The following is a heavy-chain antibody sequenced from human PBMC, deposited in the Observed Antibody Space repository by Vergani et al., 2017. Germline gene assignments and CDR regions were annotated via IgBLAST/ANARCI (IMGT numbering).Heavy chain of an antibody. V-gene: IGHV5-51*01. CDR3: GGRYSGSYDSFDY. Sequence: EVQLVQSGAEVKTPGESLKISCKGSGYSFTSYWIGWVRQMPGKGLEWMGIIYPGDSDTRYSPSFQGQVTISANKTISTDYLQWSSLKASDTAMYYWGGRYSGSYDSFDYWGQGTLVTVSS. CDR1: GYSFTSYW. CDR2: IYPGDSDT. D-gene: IGHD1-26*01. J-gene: IGHJ4*02.